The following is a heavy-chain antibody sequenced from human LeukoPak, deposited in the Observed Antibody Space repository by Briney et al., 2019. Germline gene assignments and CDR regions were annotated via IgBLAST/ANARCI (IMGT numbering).Heavy chain of an antibody. D-gene: IGHD3-16*01. J-gene: IGHJ4*02. Sequence: PSETLSLTCTVSGGSISSNYMSWVRQAPGKGLEWVSVLYSGGSTSYADSMKGRFTISRDNSKNTLSLQMNSLRAEDTAVYYCASVTGGDYFDYWGQGTLVTVSS. CDR2: LYSGGST. CDR1: GGSISSNY. V-gene: IGHV3-66*01. CDR3: ASVTGGDYFDY.